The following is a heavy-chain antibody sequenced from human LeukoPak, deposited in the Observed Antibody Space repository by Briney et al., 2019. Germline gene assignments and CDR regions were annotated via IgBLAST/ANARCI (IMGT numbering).Heavy chain of an antibody. J-gene: IGHJ3*01. D-gene: IGHD2-2*03. Sequence: GGSLRLSCAASGFTFSRYDMHWGRQATGKGLEWVSSITATGGIYYAGSVQGRFTLSGDSANNSLYLQMNSLRAGDTAVYYCVRVDRPLHAFDLWGQGTMVTVSS. CDR2: ITATGGI. CDR1: GFTFSRYD. V-gene: IGHV3-13*01. CDR3: VRVDRPLHAFDL.